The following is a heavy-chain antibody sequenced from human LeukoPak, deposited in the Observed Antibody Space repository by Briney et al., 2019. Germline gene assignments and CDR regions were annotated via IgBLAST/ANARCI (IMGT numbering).Heavy chain of an antibody. D-gene: IGHD3-3*01. V-gene: IGHV3-48*01. CDR3: ARLFWNGYYPISFDHYYGMDV. Sequence: GGSLRLSCVASGFTISAYNMFWVRQAPGKGLEWISYISSSSRTIYYADSVKGRFTISRDNAKNSLSVQMTTLRAEDTAVYYCARLFWNGYYPISFDHYYGMDVWGQGTTVTVSS. J-gene: IGHJ6*02. CDR2: ISSSSRTI. CDR1: GFTISAYN.